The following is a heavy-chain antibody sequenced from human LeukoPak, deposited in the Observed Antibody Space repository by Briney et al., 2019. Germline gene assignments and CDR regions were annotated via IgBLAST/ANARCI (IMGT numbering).Heavy chain of an antibody. V-gene: IGHV1-18*01. Sequence: RASVKVCCKASGYTFTSYGISWVRQAPGQGLEWMGWISAYNGNTNYAQKLQGRVTMTTDTSTSTAYMELRSLRSDDTAVYYCASGYYDFWSGYYPFDYWGQGTLVTVSS. CDR3: ASGYYDFWSGYYPFDY. J-gene: IGHJ4*02. D-gene: IGHD3-3*01. CDR1: GYTFTSYG. CDR2: ISAYNGNT.